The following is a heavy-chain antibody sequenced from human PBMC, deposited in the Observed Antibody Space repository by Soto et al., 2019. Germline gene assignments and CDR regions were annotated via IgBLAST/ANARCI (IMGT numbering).Heavy chain of an antibody. V-gene: IGHV3-30*18. CDR3: AKVTAPRGSGWCGPKPSPRFYGMDV. CDR2: ISYDGSNK. Sequence: QVQLVESGGGVVQPGRSLRLSCAASGFTFSSYGMHWVRQAPGKGLEWVAVISYDGSNKYYADSVKGRFTISRDNSKNTLYLQMNSLRAEDTAVYYCAKVTAPRGSGWCGPKPSPRFYGMDVWGQGTTVTVSS. J-gene: IGHJ6*02. D-gene: IGHD6-19*01. CDR1: GFTFSSYG.